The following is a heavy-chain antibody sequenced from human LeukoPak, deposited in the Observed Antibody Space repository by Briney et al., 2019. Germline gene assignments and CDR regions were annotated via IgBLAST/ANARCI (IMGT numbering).Heavy chain of an antibody. CDR3: VRSDWFDP. CDR1: GFTFSGYW. V-gene: IGHV3-74*03. Sequence: QTGGSLRLSCAASGFTFSGYWMDWVRQAPGKGLVWVSRIKSDGSSTTYADSVKGRFTVHRDNAKSTLYLQMNSLRAEDTAVYYCVRSDWFDPWGQATLLTVSS. CDR2: IKSDGSST. J-gene: IGHJ5*02.